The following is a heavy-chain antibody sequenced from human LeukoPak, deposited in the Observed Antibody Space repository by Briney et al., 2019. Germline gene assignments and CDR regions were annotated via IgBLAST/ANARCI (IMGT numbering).Heavy chain of an antibody. CDR3: ARAGYSSGWYDNWFDP. J-gene: IGHJ5*02. CDR1: GYTFTSYY. V-gene: IGHV1-46*01. Sequence: ASVKVSCKASGYTFTSYYMHWVRQAPGQGLEWMGIINPSGGSTSYAQKFQGRVTMTRDTSTSTVYVELSSLRSEDTAVYYCARAGYSSGWYDNWFDPWGQGTLVTVSS. CDR2: INPSGGST. D-gene: IGHD6-19*01.